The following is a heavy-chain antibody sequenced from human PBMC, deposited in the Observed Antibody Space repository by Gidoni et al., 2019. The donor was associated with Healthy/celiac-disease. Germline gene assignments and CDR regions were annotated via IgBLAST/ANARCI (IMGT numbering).Heavy chain of an antibody. J-gene: IGHJ1*01. V-gene: IGHV1-24*01. CDR1: GYTLTDLS. CDR2: FDPEDGET. D-gene: IGHD5-12*01. CDR3: ATGYSGYDDDPPYAEYFQH. Sequence: QVQLVQSGAEVKKPGASVKVSCKVSGYTLTDLSMHWVRQAPGKGLGWMGGFDPEDGETIYAQKFQGRVTMTEDTSTDTAYMELSSLRSEDTAVYYCATGYSGYDDDPPYAEYFQHWGQGTLVTVSS.